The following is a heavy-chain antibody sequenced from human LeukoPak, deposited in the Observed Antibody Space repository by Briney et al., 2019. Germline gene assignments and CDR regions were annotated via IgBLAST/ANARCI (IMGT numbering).Heavy chain of an antibody. CDR1: GYTFTSYG. J-gene: IGHJ4*02. CDR3: ATDIVVVPAASPSDY. CDR2: ISAYNGNT. D-gene: IGHD2-2*01. V-gene: IGHV1-18*01. Sequence: ASVKVSCKASGYTFTSYGISWVRQAPGQGLEWMGWISAYNGNTNYAQKLQGRVTMTTDTSTSTACMELRSLRSDDTAVYYCATDIVVVPAASPSDYWGQGTLVTVSS.